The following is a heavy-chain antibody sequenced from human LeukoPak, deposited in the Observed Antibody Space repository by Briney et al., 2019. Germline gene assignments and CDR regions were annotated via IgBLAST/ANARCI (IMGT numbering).Heavy chain of an antibody. Sequence: ASVKVSCKASGYTFTSYDINWVRQAAGQGLEWMGWMDPKTGNTGFSQKFQGRVTITRDTSISTAYMELSRLTSEDTGVYYCTRGLPRDGLVVIAAANEYWGQGSLVTVSS. CDR1: GYTFTSYD. J-gene: IGHJ4*02. D-gene: IGHD2-2*01. V-gene: IGHV1-8*03. CDR2: MDPKTGNT. CDR3: TRGLPRDGLVVIAAANEY.